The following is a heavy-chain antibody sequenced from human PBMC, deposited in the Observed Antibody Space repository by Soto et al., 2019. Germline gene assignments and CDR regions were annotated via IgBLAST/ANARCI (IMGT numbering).Heavy chain of an antibody. CDR2: IIPIFGTA. CDR3: ARVEYSSSSGVPFDP. CDR1: GGTFSSYA. D-gene: IGHD6-6*01. J-gene: IGHJ5*02. Sequence: ASVKVSCKASGGTFSSYAISWVLQAPGQGLEWMGGIIPIFGTANYAQKFQGRVTITADKSTSTAYMELSSLRSEDTAVCYCARVEYSSSSGVPFDPWGQGTLVTVSS. V-gene: IGHV1-69*06.